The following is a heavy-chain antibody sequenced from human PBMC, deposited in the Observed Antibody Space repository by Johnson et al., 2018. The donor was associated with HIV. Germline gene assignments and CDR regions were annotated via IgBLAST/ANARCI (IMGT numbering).Heavy chain of an antibody. Sequence: VQLVESGGGLVQPGGSLRLSCTASDFTVSSNYMSWVRQAPGKGLEWVSVIYSGGSTYYADSVRGRFSISRDKSKDTLYLQMSSLRAEDTAVYYCAKGRGYDYDALDFWGQGTMVTVSS. CDR3: AKGRGYDYDALDF. J-gene: IGHJ3*01. CDR2: IYSGGST. CDR1: DFTVSSNY. D-gene: IGHD5-12*01. V-gene: IGHV3-53*01.